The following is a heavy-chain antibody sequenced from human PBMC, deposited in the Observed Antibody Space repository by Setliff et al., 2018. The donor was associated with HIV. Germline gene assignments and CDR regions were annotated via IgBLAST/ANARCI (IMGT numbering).Heavy chain of an antibody. CDR1: GYTFISYA. D-gene: IGHD4-17*01. CDR3: ARSPGDYLFDY. Sequence: ASVKVSCKTSGYTFISYAIHWVRQAPGQSLEWMGWINAGYGNTKYSQKFQGRVTITRDASASTAYMELSSLRSEDTAVYYCARSPGDYLFDYWGQGTLVTVSS. CDR2: INAGYGNT. V-gene: IGHV1-3*01. J-gene: IGHJ4*02.